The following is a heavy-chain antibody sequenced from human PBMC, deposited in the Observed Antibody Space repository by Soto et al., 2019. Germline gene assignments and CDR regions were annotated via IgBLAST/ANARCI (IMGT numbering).Heavy chain of an antibody. CDR1: GGSISSSSYY. D-gene: IGHD3-3*01. V-gene: IGHV4-39*01. CDR3: ARQGDFWSGYYASPYYFDY. J-gene: IGHJ4*02. CDR2: IYYSGST. Sequence: QLQLQESGPGLVKPSETLSLTCTVSGGSISSSSYYWGWIRQPPGKGLEWMGSIYYSGSTYYNPSLKSRVTISVETSKNQFSLKLSSVTAADTAVYYCARQGDFWSGYYASPYYFDYWGQGTLVTVSS.